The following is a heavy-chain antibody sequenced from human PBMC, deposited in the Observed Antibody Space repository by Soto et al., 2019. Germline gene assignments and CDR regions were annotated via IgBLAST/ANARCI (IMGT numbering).Heavy chain of an antibody. V-gene: IGHV3-9*01. CDR2: ISWNSGSI. D-gene: IGHD6-13*01. J-gene: IGHJ4*02. CDR3: ARDLAYSSSGNFDY. Sequence: EVQLVESGGGLVQPGRSLRLSCAASGFTFDDYAMHWVRQTPGKGLEWVSGISWNSGSIGHAESVKGRFTISRDHAKNSLYLQMNSLRAEDTALYYCARDLAYSSSGNFDYWGQGTLVTVSS. CDR1: GFTFDDYA.